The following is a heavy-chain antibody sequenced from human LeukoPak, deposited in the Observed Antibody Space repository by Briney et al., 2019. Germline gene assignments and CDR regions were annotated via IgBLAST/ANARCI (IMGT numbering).Heavy chain of an antibody. J-gene: IGHJ5*02. Sequence: GASVKVSCKASGYSFTYYYIHWVRLAPGQGLEWMGRINPNSGGTNYAQKFQGRVTMTRDTSISTAYMELSRLRSDDTAVYYCARKARYSGYENWFDPWGQGTLVTVSS. CDR1: GYSFTYYY. D-gene: IGHD5-12*01. CDR3: ARKARYSGYENWFDP. CDR2: INPNSGGT. V-gene: IGHV1-2*06.